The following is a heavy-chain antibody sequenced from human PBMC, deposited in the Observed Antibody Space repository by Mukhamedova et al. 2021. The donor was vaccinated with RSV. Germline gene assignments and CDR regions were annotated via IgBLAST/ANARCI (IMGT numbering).Heavy chain of an antibody. CDR2: IYYSGST. CDR3: ARQGYSSSWSHFDY. Sequence: GKGLEWIGYIYYSGSTNYNPSLKSRVTILVDTSKNQFSLKLSSVTAADTAVYYCARQGYSSSWSHFDYWGQGTLVTVSS. V-gene: IGHV4-59*08. D-gene: IGHD6-13*01. J-gene: IGHJ4*02.